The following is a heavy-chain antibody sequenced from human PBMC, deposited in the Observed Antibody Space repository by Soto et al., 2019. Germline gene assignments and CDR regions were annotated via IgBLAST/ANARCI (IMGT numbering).Heavy chain of an antibody. D-gene: IGHD3-10*01. J-gene: IGHJ3*02. CDR3: ARGINYYDSGDDAFDI. CDR2: MNPNSGNT. V-gene: IGHV1-8*01. CDR1: GYTFTSYD. Sequence: QVQLVQSGAEVKKPGASVKVSCKASGYTFTSYDINWVRQATGQGLEWMGWMNPNSGNTGYAQKFQGRVTMTRNTSISTAYMALSSLRSEDTALYYCARGINYYDSGDDAFDIWGQGTMVTVSS.